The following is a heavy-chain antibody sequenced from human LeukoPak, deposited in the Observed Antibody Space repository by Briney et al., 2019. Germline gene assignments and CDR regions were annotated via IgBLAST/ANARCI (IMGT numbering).Heavy chain of an antibody. D-gene: IGHD1-14*01. V-gene: IGHV3-21*01. CDR3: ARDKDRGNWFDP. J-gene: IGHJ5*02. CDR2: ISSSSSYI. Sequence: GGSLRLSCAASGFTFSSYSMNWVRQAPGKGLEWVSSISSSSSYIYYADSVKGRFTISRDNAKNSLYLQMSSLRAEDTAVYYCARDKDRGNWFDPWGQGTLVPVSS. CDR1: GFTFSSYS.